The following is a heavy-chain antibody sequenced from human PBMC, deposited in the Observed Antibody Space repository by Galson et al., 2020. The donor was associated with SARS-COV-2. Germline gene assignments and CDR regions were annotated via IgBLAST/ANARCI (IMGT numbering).Heavy chain of an antibody. CDR2: IYSGGST. D-gene: IGHD3-16*01. J-gene: IGHJ6*02. V-gene: IGHV3-53*01. Sequence: GESLKISCAASGFTVSSNYMSWVRQAPGKGLEWVSVIYSGGSTYYADSVKGRFTIARDNSKNTLYLQMNSLRAEGTAVYYCARGGGMDVWGQGTTVTVSS. CDR3: ARGGGMDV. CDR1: GFTVSSNY.